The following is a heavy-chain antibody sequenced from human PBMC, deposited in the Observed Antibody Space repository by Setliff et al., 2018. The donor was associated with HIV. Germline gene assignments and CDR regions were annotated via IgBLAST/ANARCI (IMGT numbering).Heavy chain of an antibody. Sequence: GASVKVSCKASGYDFKIYDINWVRQVAGQGLEWMGWINPGTGNTGYPQNFSGRVTMTRNTSINTVYMELSSLRSEDTAIYFCARGKIPSWRLTMFDFWDQGTPVTVSS. CDR1: GYDFKIYD. V-gene: IGHV1-8*01. D-gene: IGHD1-1*01. CDR3: ARGKIPSWRLTMFDF. J-gene: IGHJ4*02. CDR2: INPGTGNT.